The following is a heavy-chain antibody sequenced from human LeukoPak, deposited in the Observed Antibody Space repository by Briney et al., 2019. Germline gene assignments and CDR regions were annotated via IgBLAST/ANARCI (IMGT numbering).Heavy chain of an antibody. D-gene: IGHD3-22*01. CDR1: GGSFSGYY. Sequence: SETLSLTCAVYGGSFSGYYWSWIRQPPGKGLEWIGEINHSGSTNYNPSLKSRVTISVDTSKNQFSLKLSSVTAADTAVYYCARKTDSGGQGDYWGPGTLVTVSS. V-gene: IGHV4-34*01. CDR2: INHSGST. J-gene: IGHJ4*02. CDR3: ARKTDSGGQGDY.